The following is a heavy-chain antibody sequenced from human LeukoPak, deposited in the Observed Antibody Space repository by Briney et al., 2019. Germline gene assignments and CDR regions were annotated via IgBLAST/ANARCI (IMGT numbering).Heavy chain of an antibody. CDR2: IYYSGST. Sequence: PSETLSLTCTVSGGSISSYYWSWIRQPPGKGLEWIGYIYYSGSTKYNPSLKSRVTISVDTSKNQFSLKLSSVTAADTAVYYCARQYRDYDSSGYYYFPDYWGQGTLVTVSS. CDR1: GGSISSYY. D-gene: IGHD3-22*01. CDR3: ARQYRDYDSSGYYYFPDY. J-gene: IGHJ4*02. V-gene: IGHV4-59*08.